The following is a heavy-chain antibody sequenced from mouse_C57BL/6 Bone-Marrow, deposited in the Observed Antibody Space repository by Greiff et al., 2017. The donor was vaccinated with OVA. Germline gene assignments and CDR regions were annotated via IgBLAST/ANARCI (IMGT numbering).Heavy chain of an antibody. CDR2: ISYDGSN. V-gene: IGHV3-6*01. CDR3: AIFYYDFRHYYAMDY. Sequence: VQLQQSGPGLVKPSQSLSLTCSVTGYSITSGYYWNWIRQFPGNKLEWMGYISYDGSNNYNPSLKNRISITRDTSKNQFFLKLNSVTTEDTATYYCAIFYYDFRHYYAMDYWGQGTSVTVSS. J-gene: IGHJ4*01. D-gene: IGHD2-4*01. CDR1: GYSITSGYY.